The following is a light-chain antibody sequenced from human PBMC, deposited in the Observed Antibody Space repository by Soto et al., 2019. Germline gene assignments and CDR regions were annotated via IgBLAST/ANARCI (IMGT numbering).Light chain of an antibody. CDR3: QLYAGSPRT. J-gene: IGKJ1*01. CDR1: QSIGGNF. CDR2: GAS. Sequence: EIVLTQSPGPLSLSPGEAATLSCRASQSIGGNFLAWYQQRRGQAPRLLIHGASNRATGIPDRFSGSGSGTDFTLTITRLEPEDFVLYYCQLYAGSPRTFGQGTKLDI. V-gene: IGKV3-20*01.